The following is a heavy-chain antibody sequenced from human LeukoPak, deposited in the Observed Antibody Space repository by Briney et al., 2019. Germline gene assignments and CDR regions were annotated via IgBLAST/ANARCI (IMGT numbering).Heavy chain of an antibody. CDR1: RFTFLNYW. CDR3: AKDALSTMIPVLRYFDS. V-gene: IGHV3-7*01. J-gene: IGHJ4*02. CDR2: IKEDGTDK. Sequence: GGSLRLSCAASRFTFLNYWMNWIRQAPGKGLEWVASIKEDGTDKYYVDSVKGRFSISRDNAKNSLSLQMNNLGADDGPVYHCAKDALSTMIPVLRYFDSWGQGTLVTVSS. D-gene: IGHD3-22*01.